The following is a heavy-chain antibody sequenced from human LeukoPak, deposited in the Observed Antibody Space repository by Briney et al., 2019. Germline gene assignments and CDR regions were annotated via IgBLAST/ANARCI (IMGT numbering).Heavy chain of an antibody. Sequence: ASVKVSCKASGYTYTTYGITWVRQAPGQGPEWMGWISAYNGDTNYAQKLQGRVTMTTDTSTSTAYMELRSLRSDDTAVYYCARGVNYYDSSGSWFDYWGQGTLVTVSS. CDR1: GYTYTTYG. V-gene: IGHV1-18*01. D-gene: IGHD3-22*01. CDR3: ARGVNYYDSSGSWFDY. J-gene: IGHJ4*02. CDR2: ISAYNGDT.